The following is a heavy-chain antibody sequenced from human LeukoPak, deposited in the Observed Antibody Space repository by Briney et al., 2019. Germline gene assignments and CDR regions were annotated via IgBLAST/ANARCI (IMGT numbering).Heavy chain of an antibody. CDR2: INQDGSEK. Sequence: PGGALRLSCGASGFTFDEYWMSWVGQDPGEGLEWVANINQDGSEKYYLDSAKGRFTISRDNARNSLYLPVNSLTAEDTAVYYCARDSEQWLPMDDAFDIWGQGTMVTVSS. J-gene: IGHJ3*02. V-gene: IGHV3-7*01. CDR1: GFTFDEYW. CDR3: ARDSEQWLPMDDAFDI. D-gene: IGHD6-19*01.